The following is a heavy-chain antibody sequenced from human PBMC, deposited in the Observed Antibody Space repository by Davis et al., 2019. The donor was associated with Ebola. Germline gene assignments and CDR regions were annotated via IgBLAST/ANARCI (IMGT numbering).Heavy chain of an antibody. CDR2: IKTDGSLT. CDR3: ASGLDY. CDR1: GFSFSSFW. V-gene: IGHV3-74*01. J-gene: IGHJ4*02. Sequence: GESLKISCAASGFSFSSFWMYWVRQAPGKGLVWVSRIKTDGSLTGYGDSVQGRFTISRDNAKNSLYLQMDGLRVEDTAVYYCASGLDYWGQGSLVTVSS.